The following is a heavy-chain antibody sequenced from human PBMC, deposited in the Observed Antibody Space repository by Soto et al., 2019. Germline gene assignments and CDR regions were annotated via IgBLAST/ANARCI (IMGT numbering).Heavy chain of an antibody. V-gene: IGHV4-39*01. D-gene: IGHD1-1*01. CDR2: ISHTGSR. J-gene: IGHJ4*02. Sequence: LQLQESGPGLVKPSETLSLTCTVSGGSISNSDYFWAWLRQPPGKGLEWVGTISHTGSRRYIPSLKRRVTISVDTSNDQFALRLPSATAADTAVFYCASQLESTTYFDYWGRGTLVTVSS. CDR1: GGSISNSDYF. CDR3: ASQLESTTYFDY.